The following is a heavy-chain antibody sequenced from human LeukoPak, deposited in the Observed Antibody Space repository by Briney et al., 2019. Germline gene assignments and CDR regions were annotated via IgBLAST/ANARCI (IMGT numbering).Heavy chain of an antibody. V-gene: IGHV3-33*08. CDR2: IRYDGSIK. Sequence: LSLTCTVSGYSISSGYYWGWIRQPPGKGLEWVTFIRYDGSIKYYADSVKGRFTISRDNAKNSLYLQMNSLRAEDTAVYYCARDLRAPYNWNYWDYWGQGTLVTVSS. CDR3: ARDLRAPYNWNYWDY. J-gene: IGHJ4*02. D-gene: IGHD1-20*01. CDR1: GYSISSGYY.